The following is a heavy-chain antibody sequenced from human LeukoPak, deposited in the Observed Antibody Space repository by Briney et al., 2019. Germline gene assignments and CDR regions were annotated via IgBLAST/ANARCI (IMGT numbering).Heavy chain of an antibody. Sequence: PSETLSLTCTFADSFLSNYYRRLSRQPPGKGLEWIGYIYYSGSTSYYPSLESRVTISVDTSKTQFSLKLSSVTAADTAVYYCARHLRNSFFDYWGQGTLVTVSS. CDR3: ARHLRNSFFDY. J-gene: IGHJ4*02. CDR2: IYYSGST. D-gene: IGHD2/OR15-2a*01. CDR1: DSFLSNYY. V-gene: IGHV4-59*08.